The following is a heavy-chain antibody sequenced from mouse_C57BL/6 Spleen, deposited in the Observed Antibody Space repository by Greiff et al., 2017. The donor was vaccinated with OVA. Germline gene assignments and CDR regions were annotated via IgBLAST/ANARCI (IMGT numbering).Heavy chain of an antibody. CDR1: GYAFSSSW. D-gene: IGHD1-1*01. Sequence: QVQLQQSGPELVKPGASVKISCKASGYAFSSSWMNWVKQRPGKGLEWIGRIYPGDGDTNYNGKFKGKATLTADKSSSTAYMQLSSLTSEDSAVYFCARYPYYGSYYYAMDYWGQGTSVTVSS. V-gene: IGHV1-82*01. CDR2: IYPGDGDT. CDR3: ARYPYYGSYYYAMDY. J-gene: IGHJ4*01.